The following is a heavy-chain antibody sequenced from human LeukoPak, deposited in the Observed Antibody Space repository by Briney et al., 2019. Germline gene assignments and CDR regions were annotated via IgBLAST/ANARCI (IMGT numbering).Heavy chain of an antibody. CDR2: ISSSSSYI. CDR3: ARATKGSYSSFDY. J-gene: IGHJ4*02. Sequence: GGSLRLSCAASGFTFSSYSMNWVRQALGKGLEWVSSISSSSSYIYYADSVKGRFTISRDNAKNSLYLQMNSLRAEDTAVYYCARATKGSYSSFDYWGQGTLVTVSS. CDR1: GFTFSSYS. D-gene: IGHD1-26*01. V-gene: IGHV3-21*01.